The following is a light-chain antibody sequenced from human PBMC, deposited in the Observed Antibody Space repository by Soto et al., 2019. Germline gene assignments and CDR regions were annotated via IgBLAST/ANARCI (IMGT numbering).Light chain of an antibody. J-gene: IGKJ4*01. Sequence: DIQMTQSPSSLSASVGDRVTITCRASQSISSYLNWYQQKPGKAPKLLIYAASSLQSGVPSRFSGSRSGTDVTLTISSLQPEDFATYYCQQSYSTFHTFGGGTKVEIK. CDR3: QQSYSTFHT. CDR2: AAS. V-gene: IGKV1-39*01. CDR1: QSISSY.